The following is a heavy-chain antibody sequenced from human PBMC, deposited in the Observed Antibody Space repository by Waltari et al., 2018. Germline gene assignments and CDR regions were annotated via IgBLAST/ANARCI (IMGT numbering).Heavy chain of an antibody. J-gene: IGHJ5*02. D-gene: IGHD6-6*01. CDR2: IYHSGRT. CDR1: GYSISSGYY. Sequence: QVQLQESGPGLVKPSETLSLTCAVSGYSISSGYYWGWIRQPPGKGLEWIGSIYHSGRTYYTPSLKSRVTISVDTSKNQFSLKLSSVTAADTAVYYCARIGGYSSSSVWFDPWGQGTLVTVSS. CDR3: ARIGGYSSSSVWFDP. V-gene: IGHV4-38-2*01.